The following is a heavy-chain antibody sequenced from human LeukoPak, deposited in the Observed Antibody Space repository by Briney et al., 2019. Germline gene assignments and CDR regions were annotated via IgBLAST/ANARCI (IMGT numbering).Heavy chain of an antibody. D-gene: IGHD2/OR15-2a*01. CDR3: ARDWDRSMNLGGCDAFDI. CDR1: GFTVSSNC. J-gene: IGHJ3*02. Sequence: GGSLRLSCAASGFTVSSNCMSWVRQAPGKGLEWVSYISSSSSTIYYADSVKGRFTISRDNAKNSLYLQMNSLRAEDTAVYYCARDWDRSMNLGGCDAFDIWGQGTMVTVSS. CDR2: ISSSSSTI. V-gene: IGHV3-48*01.